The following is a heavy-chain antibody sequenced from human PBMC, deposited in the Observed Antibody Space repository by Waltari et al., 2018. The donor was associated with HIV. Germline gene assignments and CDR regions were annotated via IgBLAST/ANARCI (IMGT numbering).Heavy chain of an antibody. CDR2: FYVRGST. CDR1: GLHVSSSY. J-gene: IGHJ6*02. Sequence: EVQLVESGGGLVQPGGSLRLSCAASGLHVSSSYMRWVRRAPGKGREWGSVFYVRGSTYYADSVKGRFTIARDNSKNTLYLQMNSLRAEDTAVYDCARDCNSSGGDPRPYYYGMDVWGQGTTVTVSS. CDR3: ARDCNSSGGDPRPYYYGMDV. V-gene: IGHV3-66*01. D-gene: IGHD6-19*01.